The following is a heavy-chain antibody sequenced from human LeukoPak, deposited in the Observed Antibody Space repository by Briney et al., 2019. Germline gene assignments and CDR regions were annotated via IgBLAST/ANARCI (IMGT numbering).Heavy chain of an antibody. CDR2: IYHSGST. CDR3: ARGPDAFDI. V-gene: IGHV4-38-2*01. J-gene: IGHJ3*02. Sequence: SSETLSLTCAVSGYSISSGYYWGWIRQPPGKGLEWIGSIYHSGSTYYNPSLKSRVTISVDTSKNQFSLKLSSVTAADTAVYYCARGPDAFDIWGQGTMATVSS. CDR1: GYSISSGYY.